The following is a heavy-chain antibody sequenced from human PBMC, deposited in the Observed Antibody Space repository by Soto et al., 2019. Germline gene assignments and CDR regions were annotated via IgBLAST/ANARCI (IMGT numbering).Heavy chain of an antibody. CDR2: ISSSGST. D-gene: IGHD4-4*01. CDR1: GGSISSGGYY. V-gene: IGHV4-31*03. Sequence: QVQLQESGPGLVKPSQTLSLTCTVSGGSISSGGYYWDWIRQHPGKGLEWIGYISSSGSTYYNPSLRSRVTISVDTSKNQFSLRLNSVTAADTAVYYCATEVDYNNYFDNWGQGTLVTVSS. J-gene: IGHJ4*02. CDR3: ATEVDYNNYFDN.